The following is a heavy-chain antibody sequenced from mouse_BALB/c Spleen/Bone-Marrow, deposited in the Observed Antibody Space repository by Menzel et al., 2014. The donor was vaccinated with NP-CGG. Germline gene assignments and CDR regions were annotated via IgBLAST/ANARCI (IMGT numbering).Heavy chain of an antibody. J-gene: IGHJ3*01. CDR1: GFTFTDYY. Sequence: DVMLVESGGGLVQPGGSLRLSCATSGFTFTDYYMSWVRQPPGKALEWLGFIRNKANGYTTEYSASVKGRFTISRDNSQSTLYLQMNTLRAEDSAAYYCATGWFAYWGQGTLVTVSA. V-gene: IGHV7-3*02. CDR3: ATGWFAY. CDR2: IRNKANGYTT.